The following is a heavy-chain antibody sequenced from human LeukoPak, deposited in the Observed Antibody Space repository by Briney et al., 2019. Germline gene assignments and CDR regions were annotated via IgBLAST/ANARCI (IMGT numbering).Heavy chain of an antibody. D-gene: IGHD3-10*01. J-gene: IGHJ6*02. V-gene: IGHV3-48*01. Sequence: GRSLRLSCAASGSTFSSYSMNWVRQAPGKGLEWVSYISSSSSTIYYADSVKGRFTISRDNAKNSLYLQMNSLRAEDTAVYYCARSGAMDVWGQGTTVTVSS. CDR2: ISSSSSTI. CDR3: ARSGAMDV. CDR1: GSTFSSYS.